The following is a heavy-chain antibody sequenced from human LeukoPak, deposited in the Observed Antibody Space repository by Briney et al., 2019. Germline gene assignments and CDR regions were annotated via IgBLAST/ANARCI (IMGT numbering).Heavy chain of an antibody. V-gene: IGHV3-64*01. CDR1: GFTFSTYS. D-gene: IGHD3-10*01. Sequence: GGSLRLSCAASGFTFSTYSMPWVRQAPGKGLEYVSGIGTNGDRTLYSNSVEGRFTISRDNFKNTLYLQMGSLRAEDMAVYYCARRAYGSGTYYFDYWGQGTLVTASS. CDR2: IGTNGDRT. J-gene: IGHJ4*02. CDR3: ARRAYGSGTYYFDY.